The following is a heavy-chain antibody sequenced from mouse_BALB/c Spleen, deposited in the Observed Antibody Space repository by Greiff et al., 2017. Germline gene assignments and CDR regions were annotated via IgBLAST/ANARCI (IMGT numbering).Heavy chain of an antibody. V-gene: IGHV5-12-1*01. CDR1: GFAFSSYD. CDR3: AGYYYAMDY. CDR2: ISSGGGST. Sequence: EVKVVESGGGLVKPGGSLKLSCAASGFAFSSYDMSWVRQTPEKRLEWVAYISSGGGSTYYPDTVKGRFTISRDNAKNTLYLQMSSLKSEDTAMYYCAGYYYAMDYWGQGTSVTVSS. J-gene: IGHJ4*01.